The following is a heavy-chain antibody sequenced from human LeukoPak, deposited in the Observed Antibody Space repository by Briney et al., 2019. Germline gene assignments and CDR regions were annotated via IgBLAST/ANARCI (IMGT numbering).Heavy chain of an antibody. V-gene: IGHV4-34*01. Sequence: SETLSLTCAVYGGSFSGYYWSWIRQPPGKGLEWIGEINHSGSTNYNPSLKSRVTISVDTSKNQFSLKLSSVTAADTAVYYCARVRGGVFDYWGQGTLVTVSP. J-gene: IGHJ4*02. CDR3: ARVRGGVFDY. CDR2: INHSGST. CDR1: GGSFSGYY.